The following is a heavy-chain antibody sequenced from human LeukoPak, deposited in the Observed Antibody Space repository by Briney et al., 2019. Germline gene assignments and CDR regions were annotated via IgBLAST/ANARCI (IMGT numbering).Heavy chain of an antibody. J-gene: IGHJ4*02. V-gene: IGHV3-30*03. Sequence: GGSLRLSCAASGFTFSSSGMHWVRQAPGKGLEWVAVISYDGSNKYYADSVKGRFTISRDNSKNTLYLQMNSLRAEDTAVYYCARPPHYYDSSGYCDYWGQGTLVTVSS. D-gene: IGHD3-22*01. CDR1: GFTFSSSG. CDR3: ARPPHYYDSSGYCDY. CDR2: ISYDGSNK.